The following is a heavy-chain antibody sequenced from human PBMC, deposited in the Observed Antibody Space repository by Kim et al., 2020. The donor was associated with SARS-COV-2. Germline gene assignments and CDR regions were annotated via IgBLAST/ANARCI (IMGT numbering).Heavy chain of an antibody. V-gene: IGHV6-1*01. D-gene: IGHD2-8*01. CDR1: GDSVSSSIAT. Sequence: SQTLSLTCATSGDSVSSSIATWNWIRQSPSRGLEWLGRTYYRSKWYNDYAVSVKSRISINPDTSKNQFSLQLNSVTPEDTAVYSCARALAANTAFDIWGQGTMVTVSS. J-gene: IGHJ3*02. CDR3: ARALAANTAFDI. CDR2: TYYRSKWYN.